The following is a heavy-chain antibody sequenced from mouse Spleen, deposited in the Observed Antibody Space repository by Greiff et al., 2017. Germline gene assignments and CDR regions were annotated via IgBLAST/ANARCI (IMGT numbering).Heavy chain of an antibody. CDR3: ARAVIYYGNFYYFDY. Sequence: QVQLKESGPELVKPGASVKISCKASGYAFSSSWMNWVKQRPGKGLEWIGRIYPGDGDTNYNGKFKGKATLTADKSSSTAYMQLSSLTSEDSAVYFCARAVIYYGNFYYFDYWGQGTTLTVSS. D-gene: IGHD2-1*01. CDR2: IYPGDGDT. J-gene: IGHJ2*01. V-gene: IGHV1-82*01. CDR1: GYAFSSSW.